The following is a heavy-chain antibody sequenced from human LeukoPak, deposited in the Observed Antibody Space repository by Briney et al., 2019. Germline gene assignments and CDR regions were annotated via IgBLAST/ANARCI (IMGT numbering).Heavy chain of an antibody. CDR1: GFTFSTYS. V-gene: IGHV3-21*01. D-gene: IGHD3-10*01. J-gene: IGHJ4*02. CDR2: ISFSSSYI. CDR3: ARPMEGYSRSGSWYFDY. Sequence: GGSLRLSCAASGFTFSTYSMNWVRQAPGKGLEWVSSISFSSSYIYYADSVKGQFTISRDNVKNSLYLQMNSLRAEDTAVYYCARPMEGYSRSGSWYFDYWGQGILVTVSS.